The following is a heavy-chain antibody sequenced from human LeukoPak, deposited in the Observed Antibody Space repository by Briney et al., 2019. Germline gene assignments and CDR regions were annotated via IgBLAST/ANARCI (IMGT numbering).Heavy chain of an antibody. D-gene: IGHD2-21*02. CDR1: GGSISSGGYY. CDR2: IYYSGGT. J-gene: IGHJ3*02. Sequence: SETLSLTCTVSGGSISSGGYYWSWTRQHPGKGLEWIGYIYYSGGTYYNPSLKSRVTISVDTSKNQFSLKLSSVTAADTAVYYCARSAPSQAYCGGDCYPDAFDIWGQGTMVTVSS. V-gene: IGHV4-31*03. CDR3: ARSAPSQAYCGGDCYPDAFDI.